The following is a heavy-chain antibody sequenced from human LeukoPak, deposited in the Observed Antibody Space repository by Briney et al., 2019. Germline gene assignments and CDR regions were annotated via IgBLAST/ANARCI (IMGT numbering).Heavy chain of an antibody. CDR3: AKDLVRFLEWLFGSLDY. J-gene: IGHJ4*02. CDR2: IRWNSGSI. V-gene: IGHV3-9*01. CDR1: GFTFDDYA. Sequence: PGGSLRPSCAASGFTFDDYAMHWARQAPGRGLGWVSGIRWNSGSIGYADSVKGRFTISRDNAKNALYLQMNSLRAKDTAGYYCAKDLVRFLEWLFGSLDYWGQGTLVTVSS. D-gene: IGHD3-3*01.